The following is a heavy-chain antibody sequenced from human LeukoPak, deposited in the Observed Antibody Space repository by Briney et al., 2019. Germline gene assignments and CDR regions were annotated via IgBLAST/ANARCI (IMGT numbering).Heavy chain of an antibody. D-gene: IGHD2-2*01. CDR1: GFTFSSFA. J-gene: IGHJ4*02. V-gene: IGHV3-74*01. CDR2: INSDGSST. Sequence: GGSLRLSCAASGFTFSSFAMTWVRQAPGKGLVWVSRINSDGSSTSYADSVKGRFTISRDNAKNTLYLQMNSLRAEDTAVYYCARRVVVPAAPYYFDYWGQGTLVTVSS. CDR3: ARRVVVPAAPYYFDY.